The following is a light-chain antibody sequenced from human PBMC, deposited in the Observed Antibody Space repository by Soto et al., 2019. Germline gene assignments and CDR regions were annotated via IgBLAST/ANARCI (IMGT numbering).Light chain of an antibody. J-gene: IGKJ2*01. CDR3: QQYFITPYT. CDR2: WAS. Sequence: DIVLTQSPDSLSVSLGESATVTCTSSQSVLYSANNKNYLAWYQQKPGQPPKLLIYWASTRGSGVPDRFSGSGSGADFTLTISSLQAEDVALYHCQQYFITPYTFGQGTKVDIK. CDR1: QSVLYSANNKNY. V-gene: IGKV4-1*01.